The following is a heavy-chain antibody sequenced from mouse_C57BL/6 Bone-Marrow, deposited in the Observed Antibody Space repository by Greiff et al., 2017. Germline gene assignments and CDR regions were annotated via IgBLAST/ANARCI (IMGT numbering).Heavy chain of an antibody. J-gene: IGHJ4*01. Sequence: EVNLVESGGGLVQPGGSLKLSCAASGFTFSDYGMAWVRQAPRKGPEWVAFISNLAYSSYYADTVTGRFTISRENAKNTLYLEMSSLRSEETAMYYCAILGQLGPLYYAMDYWGQGTSVTVSS. V-gene: IGHV5-15*04. CDR1: GFTFSDYG. D-gene: IGHD3-2*01. CDR3: AILGQLGPLYYAMDY. CDR2: ISNLAYSS.